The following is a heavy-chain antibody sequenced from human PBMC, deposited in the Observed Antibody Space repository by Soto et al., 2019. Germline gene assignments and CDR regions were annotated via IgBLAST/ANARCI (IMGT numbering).Heavy chain of an antibody. J-gene: IGHJ4*02. CDR1: GGTFSSYA. CDR2: IIPIFGTA. D-gene: IGHD3-22*01. V-gene: IGHV1-69*12. Sequence: QVQLVQSGAEVKKPGSSVKVSCKASGGTFSSYAISWVRQAAGQGLEWMGGIIPIFGTANYAQKFQGRVTITADESTSTAYMELSSLRSEDTAVYYCASDYYDSHFPGWSFDYWGQGTLVTVSS. CDR3: ASDYYDSHFPGWSFDY.